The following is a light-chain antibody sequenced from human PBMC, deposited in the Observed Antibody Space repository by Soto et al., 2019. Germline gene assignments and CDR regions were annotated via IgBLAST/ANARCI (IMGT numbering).Light chain of an antibody. CDR1: QSINSN. CDR3: QQYSNWPPWT. CDR2: GAS. Sequence: ETVMTQSPATLSVSPGERATLSCRASQSINSNLAWYQQKPGQAPRLLIYGASTRATGIPARFSGSGSGTEFTLTISSLQSEDFAVYYCQQYSNWPPWTFGQGTKVEIK. V-gene: IGKV3-15*01. J-gene: IGKJ1*01.